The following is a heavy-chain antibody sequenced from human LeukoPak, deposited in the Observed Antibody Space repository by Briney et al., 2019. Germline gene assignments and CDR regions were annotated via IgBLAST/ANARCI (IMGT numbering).Heavy chain of an antibody. J-gene: IGHJ4*02. CDR1: GFTFSSYG. V-gene: IGHV3-30*18. Sequence: GGSLRLSCAASGFTFSSYGMHWVRQAPGKGLEWVAVISYDGSNKYYAVSGKGRFTISRDNSKNTLYLQMNSMRAEDTAVYYCANLDYWGQGTLVTVSS. CDR3: ANLDY. CDR2: ISYDGSNK.